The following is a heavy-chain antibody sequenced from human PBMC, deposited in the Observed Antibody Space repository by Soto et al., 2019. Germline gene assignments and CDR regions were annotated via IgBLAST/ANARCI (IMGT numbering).Heavy chain of an antibody. CDR2: IYHSGST. D-gene: IGHD3-22*01. V-gene: IGHV4-30-2*01. CDR1: GGSISSGGYS. Sequence: TLSLTCAVSGGSISSGGYSWSWIRQPPGKGLEWIEYIYHSGSTYYNPSLKSRVTISVDRSKNQFSLKLSSVTAADTAVYYCASAAVSYSSGYYFDYWGQGTRVTVSS. CDR3: ASAAVSYSSGYYFDY. J-gene: IGHJ4*02.